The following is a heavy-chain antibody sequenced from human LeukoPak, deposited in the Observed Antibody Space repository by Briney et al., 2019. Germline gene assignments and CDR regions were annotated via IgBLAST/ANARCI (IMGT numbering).Heavy chain of an antibody. Sequence: ASVKVSCKASGYTFTSYDINWVRQATGQGLEWMGWVNPNSGNTGYAQKFQGRVTMTRNTSISTAYMELSSLRSEDTAVYYCARGRCSSTSCYRWFDPWGQGTLVTVSS. J-gene: IGHJ5*02. CDR1: GYTFTSYD. V-gene: IGHV1-8*01. CDR2: VNPNSGNT. CDR3: ARGRCSSTSCYRWFDP. D-gene: IGHD2-2*02.